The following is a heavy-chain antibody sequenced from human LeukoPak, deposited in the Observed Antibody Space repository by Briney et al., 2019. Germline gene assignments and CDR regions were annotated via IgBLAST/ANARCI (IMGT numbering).Heavy chain of an antibody. CDR2: IYYSGGT. CDR3: ARAPGVTTSLDY. Sequence: SETLSLTCTVSGGSISSYYWTWIRQPPGKGLEWLGYIYYSGGTNYNPSLKRRVTISVDTSKNQFSLKLSSVTAADTAVYYCARAPGVTTSLDYWGQGTLVTVSS. CDR1: GGSISSYY. J-gene: IGHJ4*02. D-gene: IGHD4-17*01. V-gene: IGHV4-59*01.